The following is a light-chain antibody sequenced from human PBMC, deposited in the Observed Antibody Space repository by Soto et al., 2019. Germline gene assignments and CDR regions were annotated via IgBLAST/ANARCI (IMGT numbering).Light chain of an antibody. CDR3: QHYNSYSEA. CDR1: QTFSSW. CDR2: KES. V-gene: IGKV1-5*03. Sequence: DIQMTQSPSTLSGSVGDRVIITCRASQTFSSWLAWYQQKPGKAPKLLIYKESTLKSGVPSRFSGSGSGTEFTLTISSLQPDDFATYYCQHYNSYSEAFGQGTKVELK. J-gene: IGKJ1*01.